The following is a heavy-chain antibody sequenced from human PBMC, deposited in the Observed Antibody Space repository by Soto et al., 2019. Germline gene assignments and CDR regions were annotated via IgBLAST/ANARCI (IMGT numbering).Heavy chain of an antibody. CDR1: GGSITSSSHY. CDR2: IYYSGST. V-gene: IGHV4-39*01. J-gene: IGHJ4*02. D-gene: IGHD5-18*01. Sequence: QLQLQESGPGLVKPSETLSLTCTVSGGSITSSSHYWGWLRQSPGKGLEWIGRIYYSGSTDYNPSLKSRIAISVDTSKNQFSLKLVSVTAADTAVYYCARHAAGYGYGCNDYWGQGNLVTVSS. CDR3: ARHAAGYGYGCNDY.